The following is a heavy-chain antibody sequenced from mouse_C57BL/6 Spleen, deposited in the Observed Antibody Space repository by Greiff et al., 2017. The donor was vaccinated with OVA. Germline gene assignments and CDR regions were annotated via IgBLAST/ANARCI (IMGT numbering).Heavy chain of an antibody. Sequence: QVQLQQSGAELVKPGASVKISCKASGYAFSSYWMNWVKQRPGKGLEWIGQIYPGDGDTNYNGKFKGKATLTADKSSSTAYMQLSSLTSEDSAVYFCARSGWLPSNYYAMDYWGQGTSVTVSS. CDR3: ARSGWLPSNYYAMDY. J-gene: IGHJ4*01. D-gene: IGHD2-3*01. CDR2: IYPGDGDT. V-gene: IGHV1-80*01. CDR1: GYAFSSYW.